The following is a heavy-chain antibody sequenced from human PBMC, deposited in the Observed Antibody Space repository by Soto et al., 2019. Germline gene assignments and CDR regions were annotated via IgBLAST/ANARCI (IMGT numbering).Heavy chain of an antibody. V-gene: IGHV4-59*08. J-gene: IGHJ4*02. CDR1: GGSISSYY. CDR3: ARAWGFYFDY. Sequence: QVQLQESGPGLVKPSETLSLTCTVSGGSISSYYWSWIRQPPGKGLEWIGYIYYSGSTNYNPSLKSRVTISVDTSKNQFSLKLSSVTAADTAVYYCARAWGFYFDYWGQGTLVTVSS. D-gene: IGHD3-16*01. CDR2: IYYSGST.